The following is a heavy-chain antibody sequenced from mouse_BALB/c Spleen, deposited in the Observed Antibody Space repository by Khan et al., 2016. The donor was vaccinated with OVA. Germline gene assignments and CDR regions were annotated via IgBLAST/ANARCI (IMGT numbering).Heavy chain of an antibody. CDR2: MIYTGYT. D-gene: IGHD2-12*01. J-gene: IGHJ3*01. V-gene: IGHV3-8*02. Sequence: EVQLQESGPSLVKPSQTLSLTCSVTGDPITSGYWSWIRKFPGNKLEYMGYMIYTGYTDYNPSLKSRIAITRHNSKNQYYLQLNSVTAEDTATYYCARSTYSYAFAYWGQGTLVTVSA. CDR3: ARSTYSYAFAY. CDR1: GDPITSGY.